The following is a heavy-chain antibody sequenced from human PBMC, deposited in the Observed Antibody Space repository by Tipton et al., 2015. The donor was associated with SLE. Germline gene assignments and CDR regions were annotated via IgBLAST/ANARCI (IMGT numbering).Heavy chain of an antibody. CDR1: GGSISSSSYY. J-gene: IGHJ6*03. CDR2: INHSGST. CDR3: ARAWTGTDDYYHYMDV. D-gene: IGHD1-7*01. V-gene: IGHV4-39*07. Sequence: LRLSCTVSGGSISSSSYYWGWIRQPPGKGLEWIGEINHSGSTNYNPSLKSRVTISVDASKNQFSLKVSSVTAADTAVYYCARAWTGTDDYYHYMDVWGKGTTVTVSS.